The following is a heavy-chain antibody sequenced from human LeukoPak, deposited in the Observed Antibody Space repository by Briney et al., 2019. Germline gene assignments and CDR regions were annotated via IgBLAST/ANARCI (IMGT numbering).Heavy chain of an antibody. CDR1: GGSISSRNW. D-gene: IGHD3-22*01. CDR3: ARGENGSSAYHAD. Sequence: SETLFLTCAVSGGSISSRNWWSWIRQPPGKGLEWIGEINHSGSTNYNPSLKSRVTISVDTSKNQFSLKLSSVTAADTAVYYCARGENGSSAYHADWGQGTLVTVSS. J-gene: IGHJ4*02. V-gene: IGHV4-4*02. CDR2: INHSGST.